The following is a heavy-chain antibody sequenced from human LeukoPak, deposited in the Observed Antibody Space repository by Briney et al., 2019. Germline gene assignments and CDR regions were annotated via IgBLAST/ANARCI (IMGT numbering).Heavy chain of an antibody. V-gene: IGHV3-66*01. CDR3: ARAGVGYSYGFDY. Sequence: PGGSLRLACAASGFTVSSNYMSWVRQAPGKGLEWVSVIYSGGSTYYADSVKGRFTISRDNSKNTLYLQMNSLRAEDTAVYYCARAGVGYSYGFDYWGQGTLVTVSS. CDR2: IYSGGST. J-gene: IGHJ4*02. D-gene: IGHD5-18*01. CDR1: GFTVSSNY.